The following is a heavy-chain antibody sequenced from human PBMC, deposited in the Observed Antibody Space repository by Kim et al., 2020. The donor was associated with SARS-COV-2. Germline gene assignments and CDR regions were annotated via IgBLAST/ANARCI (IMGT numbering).Heavy chain of an antibody. CDR2: INTNTGNP. CDR3: AREGGEGVVVVSATLYYYYGMDV. V-gene: IGHV7-4-1*02. J-gene: IGHJ6*02. D-gene: IGHD2-15*01. CDR1: GYTFTSYA. Sequence: ASVKVSCKASGYTFTSYAMNWVRQAPGQGLEWMGWINTNTGNPTYAQGFTGRFVFSLDTSVSTAYLQISSLKAEDTAVYYCAREGGEGVVVVSATLYYYYGMDVWGQGTTVTVSS.